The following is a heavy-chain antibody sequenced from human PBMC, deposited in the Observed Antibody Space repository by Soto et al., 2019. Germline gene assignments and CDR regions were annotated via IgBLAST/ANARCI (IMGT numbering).Heavy chain of an antibody. V-gene: IGHV3-23*01. CDR1: GFSFSTYT. CDR2: ISGSGGSP. CDR3: ARVSLSNYGTHGPFDY. D-gene: IGHD4-4*01. J-gene: IGHJ4*02. Sequence: GGSLRLSCAASGFSFSTYTMSWVRRAPGKGLEWVSAISGSGGSPSYADSVQGRFTISRDNSKNTLYLQMNSLRSEDTAVYYCARVSLSNYGTHGPFDYWGQGTLVTVSS.